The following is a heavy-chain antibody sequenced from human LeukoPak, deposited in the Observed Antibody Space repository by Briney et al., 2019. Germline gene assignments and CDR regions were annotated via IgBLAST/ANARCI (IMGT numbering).Heavy chain of an antibody. J-gene: IGHJ3*02. CDR1: GFTFSSYA. Sequence: GGSLRLSCAASGFTFSSYAMSWVRQAPGKGLEWVSAISGSGSGTYYADSVKGRFTISRDNSKNTLYLQMNSLRSEDTAVYYCAREGGEGYYDSSGHMILFDIWGQGTMVTVSS. V-gene: IGHV3-23*01. CDR3: AREGGEGYYDSSGHMILFDI. D-gene: IGHD3-22*01. CDR2: ISGSGSGT.